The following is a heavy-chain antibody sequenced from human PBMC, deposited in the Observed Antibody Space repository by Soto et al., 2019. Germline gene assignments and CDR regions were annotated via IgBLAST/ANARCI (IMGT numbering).Heavy chain of an antibody. D-gene: IGHD4-17*01. CDR2: INHSGST. CDR3: ARAYGDYGPYFDY. J-gene: IGHJ4*02. CDR1: GGSFSGYY. Sequence: QVQLQQWGAGLLKPSETLSLTCAVYGGSFSGYYWSWIRQPPGKGLEWIGEINHSGSTNYNPSLKSLATIAVDTSKNQFSLKLSSVTAADTAVYYCARAYGDYGPYFDYWGQGTLVTVSS. V-gene: IGHV4-34*01.